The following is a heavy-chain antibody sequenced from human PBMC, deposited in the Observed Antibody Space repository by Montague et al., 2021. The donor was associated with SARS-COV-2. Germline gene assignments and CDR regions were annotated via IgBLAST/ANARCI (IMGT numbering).Heavy chain of an antibody. CDR3: ARGPHSSSWHYYYYYGMDV. CDR2: INHSGST. V-gene: IGHV4-34*01. CDR1: GGSFSGYS. D-gene: IGHD6-13*01. Sequence: SETLSLTCAVYGGSFSGYSWGWIRQPPGKGLEWIGEINHSGSTNYNPSLKSRVTISVDTSKNQFSLKLSSVTAADTAVYYCARGPHSSSWHYYYYYGMDVWGQGTTVTVSS. J-gene: IGHJ6*02.